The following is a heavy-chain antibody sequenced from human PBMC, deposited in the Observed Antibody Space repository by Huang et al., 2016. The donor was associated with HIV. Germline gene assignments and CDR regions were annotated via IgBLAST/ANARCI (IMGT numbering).Heavy chain of an antibody. CDR3: ARRQGSGYYFYFDY. CDR1: GGSIKSRNYY. J-gene: IGHJ4*02. CDR2: IYYSGSP. D-gene: IGHD3-22*01. Sequence: QLQLQESGPGLVKPSVTLSLNCTISGGSIKSRNYYWGWVRQAPGKGVEWIGDIYYSGSPYYNPSLRSRVSLSVDTSKNQVTLKVNAVIAADTAVYYCARRQGSGYYFYFDYWGRGIPVTVSA. V-gene: IGHV4-39*01.